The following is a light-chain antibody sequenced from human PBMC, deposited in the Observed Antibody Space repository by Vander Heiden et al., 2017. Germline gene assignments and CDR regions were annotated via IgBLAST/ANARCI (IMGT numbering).Light chain of an antibody. CDR1: DSDIGGYKY. J-gene: IGLJ2*01. CDR2: DVS. Sequence: QSALTQPASVSGSPGPSITISCTGTDSDIGGYKYVSWYQQYPGKAPKLMIFDVSDRPSGVSNRFSGSKSGNTASLTISGLQTEDEADYYCTSYTSSGTLVLFGGGTKLTVL. CDR3: TSYTSSGTLVL. V-gene: IGLV2-14*01.